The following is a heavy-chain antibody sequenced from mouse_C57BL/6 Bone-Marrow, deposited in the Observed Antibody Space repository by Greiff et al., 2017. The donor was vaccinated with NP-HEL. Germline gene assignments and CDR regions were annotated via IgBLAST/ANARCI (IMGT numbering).Heavy chain of an antibody. D-gene: IGHD1-1*01. CDR1: GYTFTDYY. J-gene: IGHJ2*01. CDR2: INPNNGGT. Sequence: EVQLQQSGPELVKPGASVKISCKASGYTFTDYYMNWVKQSHGKSLEWIGDINPNNGGTSYNQKFKGKATLTVDKSSSTAYMELRSLTSEDSAVYYCARWGYYGSSLDYWGQGTTLTVSS. CDR3: ARWGYYGSSLDY. V-gene: IGHV1-26*01.